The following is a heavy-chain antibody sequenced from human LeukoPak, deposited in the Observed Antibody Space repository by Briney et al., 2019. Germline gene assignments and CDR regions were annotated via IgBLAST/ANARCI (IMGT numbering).Heavy chain of an antibody. J-gene: IGHJ6*03. Sequence: GASVKVSCKASGYTFTSYGISWVRQAPGQGLEWMGWISAYNGNTNYAQKLQGRVTMTTDTSTSTAYMELRSLRSDDTAVYYCARRATVVTYYYYYYMDVWGKGTTVTISS. V-gene: IGHV1-18*01. CDR2: ISAYNGNT. D-gene: IGHD4-23*01. CDR1: GYTFTSYG. CDR3: ARRATVVTYYYYYYMDV.